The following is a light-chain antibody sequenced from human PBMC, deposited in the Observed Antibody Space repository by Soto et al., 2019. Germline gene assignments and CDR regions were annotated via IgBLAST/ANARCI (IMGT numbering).Light chain of an antibody. V-gene: IGKV3-20*01. CDR2: GAS. J-gene: IGKJ1*01. Sequence: ENVLTQSPGTLSLSPGERPTLSCRASQTVTSSHLAWYQQKPGQAPTLLIYGASSRATGIPDRFSGSGSGTDFTLTISRLEPEDFAVYYCHQYGSSPWTFGQGTKVEI. CDR1: QTVTSSH. CDR3: HQYGSSPWT.